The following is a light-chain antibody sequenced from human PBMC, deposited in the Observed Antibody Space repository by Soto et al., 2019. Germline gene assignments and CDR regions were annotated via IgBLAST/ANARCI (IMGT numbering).Light chain of an antibody. CDR3: SSYTTTRTYV. Sequence: QSALTQPASVSGSPGQSITISCTGTSSDIGGYNYVSWYQQHPGKAPKLLIFDVASRPSGVSNRFSASKSGYTASLTISGLQAEDEADYYCSSYTTTRTYVFGTGTKVTVL. J-gene: IGLJ1*01. CDR1: SSDIGGYNY. V-gene: IGLV2-14*03. CDR2: DVA.